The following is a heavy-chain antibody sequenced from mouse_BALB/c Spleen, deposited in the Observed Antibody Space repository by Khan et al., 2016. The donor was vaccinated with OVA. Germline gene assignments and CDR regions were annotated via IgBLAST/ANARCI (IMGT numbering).Heavy chain of an antibody. Sequence: QVQLKESGPGLVAPSQSLSITCTVSGFSLSSYNIHWVRQPPGKGLEWLGMIWGGGGTDYISTLKSRLSIRKDNSQSQVLLKMNSLQNDDTAIYYCARAYYRYDGYYAMDYWGQGTSVTVSA. CDR3: ARAYYRYDGYYAMDY. D-gene: IGHD2-14*01. V-gene: IGHV2-6-4*01. J-gene: IGHJ4*01. CDR1: GFSLSSYN. CDR2: IWGGGGT.